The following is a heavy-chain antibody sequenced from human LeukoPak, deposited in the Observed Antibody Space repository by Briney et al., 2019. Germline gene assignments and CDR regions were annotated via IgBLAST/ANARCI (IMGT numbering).Heavy chain of an antibody. D-gene: IGHD4-17*01. V-gene: IGHV1-46*01. Sequence: ASVKVSCKASGYTFTSYYMNWVRQAPGQGLEWMGKINPSDGSIDFAQNFQGRVTMTRDTSTSTVYMELISLRSEDTAVYYCVRGWWGTDYGWTNWFDPWGQGTLVTVSS. CDR3: VRGWWGTDYGWTNWFDP. J-gene: IGHJ5*02. CDR1: GYTFTSYY. CDR2: INPSDGSI.